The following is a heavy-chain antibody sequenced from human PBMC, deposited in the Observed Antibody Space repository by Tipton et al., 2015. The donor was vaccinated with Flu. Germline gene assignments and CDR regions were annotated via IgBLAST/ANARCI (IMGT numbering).Heavy chain of an antibody. V-gene: IGHV3-7*01. CDR2: ISQDGSEK. Sequence: SLRLSCAASGFTFSTYWMSWIRQAPRKGLEWVAHISQDGSEKYYVDSVKGRFTISRDNAENSLYLQMNSLKAEDTAVYYCAKGISSPLYYFDQWGQGALVTVSS. CDR1: GFTFSTYW. CDR3: AKGISSPLYYFDQ. J-gene: IGHJ4*02. D-gene: IGHD2-21*01.